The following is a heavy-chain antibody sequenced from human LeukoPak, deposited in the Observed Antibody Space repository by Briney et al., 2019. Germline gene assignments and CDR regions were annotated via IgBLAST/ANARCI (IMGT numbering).Heavy chain of an antibody. CDR1: GGSISSSSYY. V-gene: IGHV4-39*01. CDR3: ARRIVGATTVWFDP. CDR2: IYYSGST. J-gene: IGHJ5*02. D-gene: IGHD1-26*01. Sequence: SETLSLTCTVSGGSISSSSYYWGWIRQPPGKGLEWIGSIYYSGSTYYNPSLKSRVTMSVDTSKNQFSLKLSSVTAADTAVYYCARRIVGATTVWFDPWGQGTLVTVSS.